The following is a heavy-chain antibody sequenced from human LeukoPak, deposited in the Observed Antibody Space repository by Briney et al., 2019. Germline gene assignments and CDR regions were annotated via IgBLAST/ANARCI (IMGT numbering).Heavy chain of an antibody. CDR2: IYYSGST. CDR1: GGSISSSSYY. J-gene: IGHJ4*02. V-gene: IGHV4-39*01. Sequence: SETLSLACTVSGGSISSSSYYWGWIRQPPGKGLKWIGSIYYSGSTYYNPSLKSRVTISVDTSKNQFSLKLSSVTAADTAVYYCASTIHWGQGTLVTVSS. CDR3: ASTIH. D-gene: IGHD5-24*01.